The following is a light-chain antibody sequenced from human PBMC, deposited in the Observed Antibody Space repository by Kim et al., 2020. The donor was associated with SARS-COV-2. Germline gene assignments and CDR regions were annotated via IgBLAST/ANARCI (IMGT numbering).Light chain of an antibody. V-gene: IGKV1-9*01. J-gene: IGKJ1*01. CDR3: LQTDVYPRT. Sequence: ASVGDRVTITCRASQGINNYLTWYQQNPGKAPKVLIYAASILQAGVPSRFSGIGSGTEFTLTISSLQPEDFATYYCLQTDVYPRTFGQGTKVDIK. CDR1: QGINNY. CDR2: AAS.